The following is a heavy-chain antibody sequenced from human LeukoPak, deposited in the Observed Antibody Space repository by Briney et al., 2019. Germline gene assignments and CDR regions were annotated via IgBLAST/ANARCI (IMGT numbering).Heavy chain of an antibody. Sequence: ASVKVSCKASGHTFTGYDINWVRQATGQGLEWMGWMNPNSGNTGYAQNFQGRATMTRNTSISTAYMELSSLRSEDTAVYYCARIKSIRDFWSGYYMIDAFDIWGQGTMVTVSS. J-gene: IGHJ3*02. V-gene: IGHV1-8*01. CDR1: GHTFTGYD. D-gene: IGHD3-3*01. CDR2: MNPNSGNT. CDR3: ARIKSIRDFWSGYYMIDAFDI.